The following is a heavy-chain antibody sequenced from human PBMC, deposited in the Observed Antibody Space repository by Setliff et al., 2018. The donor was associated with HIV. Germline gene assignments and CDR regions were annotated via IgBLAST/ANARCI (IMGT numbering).Heavy chain of an antibody. Sequence: ASVKVSCRTSGYIFIRYYIFWVRQAPGQGLEWMGNINPHTGVTKYAEKFQGRVTMTRDTSINTIYMELSRLRSDDTAVYYCARDLRDGFEEWFSTLDDGMDVWGQGTTVTVSS. V-gene: IGHV1-2*02. CDR2: INPHTGVT. CDR1: GYIFIRYY. CDR3: ARDLRDGFEEWFSTLDDGMDV. D-gene: IGHD3-3*01. J-gene: IGHJ6*02.